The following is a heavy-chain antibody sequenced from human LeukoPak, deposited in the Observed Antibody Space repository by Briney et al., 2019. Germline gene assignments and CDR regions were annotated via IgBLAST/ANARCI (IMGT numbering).Heavy chain of an antibody. CDR2: IIPIFGTA. CDR3: ARGPYSSSWYNWFDP. D-gene: IGHD6-13*01. Sequence: SVKVSCKASGGTFSSYAISWVRQAPGQGLEWMGGIIPIFGTANYAQKFRGRVTITADESTSTAYMELSSLRSEDMAVYYCARGPYSSSWYNWFDPWGQGTLVTVSS. V-gene: IGHV1-69*13. J-gene: IGHJ5*02. CDR1: GGTFSSYA.